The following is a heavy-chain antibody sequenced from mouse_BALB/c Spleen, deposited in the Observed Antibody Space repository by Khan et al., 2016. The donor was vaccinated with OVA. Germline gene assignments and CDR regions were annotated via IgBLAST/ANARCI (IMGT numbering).Heavy chain of an antibody. CDR3: ARVYGGDFDY. V-gene: IGHV3-2*02. Sequence: EVQLQESGLGLVKPSQSLSPTCTVTGYSITTDYAWNWIRQFPGNKLEWMGYISYSGNTKYNPSLKSRISITRDTSKNQFFLQLKSVTTEDTARYYCARVYGGDFDYWGQGTTLTVSS. CDR1: GYSITTDYA. J-gene: IGHJ2*01. CDR2: ISYSGNT. D-gene: IGHD1-1*01.